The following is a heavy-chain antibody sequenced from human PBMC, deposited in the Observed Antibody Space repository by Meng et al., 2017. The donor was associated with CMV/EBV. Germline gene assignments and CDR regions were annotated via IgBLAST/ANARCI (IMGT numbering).Heavy chain of an antibody. CDR1: GYTVTDYY. V-gene: IGHV1-2*02. Sequence: QVQLVKSGAEVKEPGDSVKVSCKASGYTVTDYYIHWVRQAPGQWLEWMGWINPNDDTNYAQNFQGRVTMTRDMSINTVYMELSRLTSDDTAVYYCARSSGWSRFDYWGLGTLVTVSS. CDR3: ARSSGWSRFDY. CDR2: INPNDDT. D-gene: IGHD6-19*01. J-gene: IGHJ4*02.